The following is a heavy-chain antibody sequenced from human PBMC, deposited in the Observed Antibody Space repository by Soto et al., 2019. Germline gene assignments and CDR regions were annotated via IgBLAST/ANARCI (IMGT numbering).Heavy chain of an antibody. CDR1: GFTFTSSA. J-gene: IGHJ6*02. CDR3: AADQITIFGVVTLGDYYYGMDV. V-gene: IGHV1-58*01. D-gene: IGHD3-3*01. Sequence: SVKVSCKASGFTFTSSAVQWVRQARGQRLEWIGWIVVGSGNTNYAQKFQERVTITRDMSTSTAYMELSSLRSEDTAVYYCAADQITIFGVVTLGDYYYGMDVWGQGTTVTV. CDR2: IVVGSGNT.